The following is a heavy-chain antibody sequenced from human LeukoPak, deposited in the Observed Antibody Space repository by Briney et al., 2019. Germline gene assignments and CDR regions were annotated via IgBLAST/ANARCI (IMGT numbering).Heavy chain of an antibody. CDR1: GFTFSWYW. CDR3: ARADHHSIDY. CDR2: INQDGSGS. V-gene: IGHV3-7*01. J-gene: IGHJ4*02. Sequence: EGSLRLSCAASGFTFSWYWMSWVRQAPGKELEWVANINQDGSGSYYVDSVKGRFTISRDNAKNSLFLQLTTLRVDDTAVYYCARADHHSIDYWGQGTLVTVSS.